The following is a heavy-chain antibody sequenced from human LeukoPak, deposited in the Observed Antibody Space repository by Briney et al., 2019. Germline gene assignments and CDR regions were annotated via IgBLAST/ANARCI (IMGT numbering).Heavy chain of an antibody. CDR3: ARGSGYNYGFPDY. CDR2: IYSGDIT. Sequence: GGSLRLSCAVSGFTFSGFWMSWSRQAPGKGLEWVSVIYSGDITYYADSVKGRFTISRDNSKNTLYLQMNSLRAEDTAVYYCARGSGYNYGFPDYWGQGTLVTVSS. J-gene: IGHJ4*02. D-gene: IGHD5-18*01. CDR1: GFTFSGFW. V-gene: IGHV3-53*01.